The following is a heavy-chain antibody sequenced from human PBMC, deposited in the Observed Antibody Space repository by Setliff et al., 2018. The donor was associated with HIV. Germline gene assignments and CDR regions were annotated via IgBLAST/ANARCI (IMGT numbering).Heavy chain of an antibody. D-gene: IGHD2-21*02. Sequence: SETLSLTCTVSGASISSGSYYWSWIRQPAGKGLEWIGHIYTSGSTNYNPSLKSRVTISVDTSKNQFSLKLTSVTAADTAVYFCGRLSETAMASFDSWGQGTLVTVSS. V-gene: IGHV4-61*09. CDR2: IYTSGST. CDR3: GRLSETAMASFDS. CDR1: GASISSGSYY. J-gene: IGHJ4*02.